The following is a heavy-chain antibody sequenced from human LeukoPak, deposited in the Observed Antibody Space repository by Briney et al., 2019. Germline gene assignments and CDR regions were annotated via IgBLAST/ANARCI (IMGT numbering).Heavy chain of an antibody. V-gene: IGHV2-5*01. CDR2: IYWNDDK. Sequence: ESGPTLVNPTQTLTLTCTFSGFSLSTSGVGVGWIRQPPGKALEWLALIYWNDDKRYSPSLKNRLTITKDTSKNQVVLTMTNMDPVDTATYYCAHRPPQSRDSSGYYRHWFDPWGQGTLVTVSS. J-gene: IGHJ5*02. CDR1: GFSLSTSGVG. D-gene: IGHD3-22*01. CDR3: AHRPPQSRDSSGYYRHWFDP.